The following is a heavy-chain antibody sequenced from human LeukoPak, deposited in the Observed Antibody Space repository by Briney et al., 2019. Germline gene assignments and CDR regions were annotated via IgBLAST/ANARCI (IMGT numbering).Heavy chain of an antibody. CDR3: AREASGFYYTDV. CDR1: GGSFSGYY. D-gene: IGHD2-15*01. CDR2: INHSGST. Sequence: PSETLSLTCAVYGGSFSGYYWSWIRQPPGKGLEWVGEINHSGSTNYNPSLKSRVTISVDTSKNQFSLKLSSVTAADTAVYYCAREASGFYYTDVWGKGTTVTVSS. J-gene: IGHJ6*03. V-gene: IGHV4-34*01.